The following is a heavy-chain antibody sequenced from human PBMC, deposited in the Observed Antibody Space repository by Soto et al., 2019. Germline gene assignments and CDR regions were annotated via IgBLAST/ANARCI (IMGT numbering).Heavy chain of an antibody. V-gene: IGHV5-51*01. CDR2: IYPGDSDT. Sequence: GESLKISCKGSGYSFTSYWIGWVRQIPWKGLEWMGIIYPGDSDTRYSPSFQGQVTISADKSISTAYLQWSSLKASDTAMYYCARPTLAYYYGSGSYSDAEYFQHWGQGTLVTVSS. J-gene: IGHJ1*01. CDR1: GYSFTSYW. CDR3: ARPTLAYYYGSGSYSDAEYFQH. D-gene: IGHD3-10*01.